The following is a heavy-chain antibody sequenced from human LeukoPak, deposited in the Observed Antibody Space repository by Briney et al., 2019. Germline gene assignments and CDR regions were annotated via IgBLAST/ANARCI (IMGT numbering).Heavy chain of an antibody. J-gene: IGHJ4*02. CDR1: GFTFSSYA. V-gene: IGHV3-23*01. D-gene: IGHD3-16*02. Sequence: GGSLRLSCAASGFTFSSYAMSWVRQAPGEGLEWVSAISGSGGSTYYADSVKGRFTISRDNSKNTLYLQMNSLRAEDTAVYYCAKVVLVGWSTGFDYWGQGTLVTVSS. CDR3: AKVVLVGWSTGFDY. CDR2: ISGSGGST.